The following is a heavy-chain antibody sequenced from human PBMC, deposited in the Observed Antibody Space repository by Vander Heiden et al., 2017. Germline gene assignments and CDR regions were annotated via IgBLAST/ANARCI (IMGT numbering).Heavy chain of an antibody. J-gene: IGHJ6*02. Sequence: QVQLQEPGPGLVKPSETLSLTCTVSGGSISSYYWSWIRQPPGKGLEWIGYIYYSGSTNYNPSLKSRVTISVDPSKNQFSPKRSSLTPADTAVHYCASGYSSSWYCGEGSVSTYGMDVWGQGSTV. CDR2: IYYSGST. D-gene: IGHD6-13*01. V-gene: IGHV4-59*08. CDR3: ASGYSSSWYCGEGSVSTYGMDV. CDR1: GGSISSYY.